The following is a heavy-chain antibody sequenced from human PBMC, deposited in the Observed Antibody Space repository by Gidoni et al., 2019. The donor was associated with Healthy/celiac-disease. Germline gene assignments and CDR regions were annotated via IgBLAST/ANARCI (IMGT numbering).Heavy chain of an antibody. J-gene: IGHJ4*02. Sequence: EVQLVESGGGLVQPGRSLRLSCTASGFTFGDYAMSWFRQAPGKGLEWVGFIRSKAYGGTTEYAASVKGRFTISRDDSKSIAYLQMNSLKTEDTAVYYCTFTCGGDCYDPFDYWGQGTLVTVSS. CDR1: GFTFGDYA. CDR3: TFTCGGDCYDPFDY. V-gene: IGHV3-49*03. CDR2: IRSKAYGGTT. D-gene: IGHD2-21*02.